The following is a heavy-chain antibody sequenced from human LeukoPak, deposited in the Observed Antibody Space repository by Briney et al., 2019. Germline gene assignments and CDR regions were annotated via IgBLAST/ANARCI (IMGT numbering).Heavy chain of an antibody. J-gene: IGHJ4*02. CDR1: GFTFSDYY. CDR2: ISSGGDTI. V-gene: IGHV3-11*01. D-gene: IGHD5-24*01. Sequence: GGSLRLSCAASGFTFSDYYLSWIRQAPGKGLEWVSFISSGGDTISYADSVKGRFTISRDNARTSLYLQMNSLRSEDTAVYYCARAVAREGYPYYFDYWGQGTLVTVSS. CDR3: ARAVAREGYPYYFDY.